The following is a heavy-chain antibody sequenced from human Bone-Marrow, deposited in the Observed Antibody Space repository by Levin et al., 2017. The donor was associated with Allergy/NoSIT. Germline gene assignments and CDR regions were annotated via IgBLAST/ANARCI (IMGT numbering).Heavy chain of an antibody. V-gene: IGHV1-2*06. J-gene: IGHJ4*02. CDR2: INPNTAVT. Sequence: ASVKVSCEASGYTFTAYYMHWVRQAPGQGLEWMGRINPNTAVTDYAQKFQGRVTMTRDTSISTAYMELSSLRSDDTAMYYCERIGGNHNYDYWGQGTLVTVSS. D-gene: IGHD1-14*01. CDR1: GYTFTAYY. CDR3: ERIGGNHNYDY.